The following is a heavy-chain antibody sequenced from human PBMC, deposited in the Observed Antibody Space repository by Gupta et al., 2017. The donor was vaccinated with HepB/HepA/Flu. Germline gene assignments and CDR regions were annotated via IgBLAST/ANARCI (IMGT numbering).Heavy chain of an antibody. Sequence: QVQLVESGGGVVQPGRSLRLSCAASGFTFSSYGMHWVRQAPGKGLEWVAVIWYDGSNKYYADSVKGRFTISRDNSKNTLYLQMNSLRAEDTAVYYCARDFSSSWLGLEEHYFDYWGQGTLVTVSS. CDR2: IWYDGSNK. D-gene: IGHD6-13*01. CDR3: ARDFSSSWLGLEEHYFDY. CDR1: GFTFSSYG. J-gene: IGHJ4*02. V-gene: IGHV3-33*01.